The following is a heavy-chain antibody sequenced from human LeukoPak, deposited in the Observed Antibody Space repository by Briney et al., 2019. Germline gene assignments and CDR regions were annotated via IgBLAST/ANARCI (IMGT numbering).Heavy chain of an antibody. CDR3: ARVAAVAGTMAFDI. CDR1: GGTFSSYA. Sequence: SVKVSCKASGGTFSSYAVSWVRQAPGQGLEWMGGIIPIFGTANYAQKFQGRVTITADKSTSTAYMELSSLRSEDTAVYYCARVAAVAGTMAFDIWGQGTMVTVSS. CDR2: IIPIFGTA. J-gene: IGHJ3*02. D-gene: IGHD6-19*01. V-gene: IGHV1-69*06.